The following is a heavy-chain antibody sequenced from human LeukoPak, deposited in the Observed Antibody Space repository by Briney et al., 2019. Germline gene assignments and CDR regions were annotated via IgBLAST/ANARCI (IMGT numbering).Heavy chain of an antibody. CDR3: ARVVGYDLIFGGFDI. D-gene: IGHD5-12*01. CDR2: ISYDGSNK. CDR1: GFTFSSYA. Sequence: GGSLRLSCAASGFTFSSYAMHWVRQAPGKGLEWVAVISYDGSNKYYADSVKGRFTISRDNSKNTLYLQMNSLRAEDTAVYYCARVVGYDLIFGGFDIWGQGTMVTVSS. V-gene: IGHV3-30-3*01. J-gene: IGHJ3*02.